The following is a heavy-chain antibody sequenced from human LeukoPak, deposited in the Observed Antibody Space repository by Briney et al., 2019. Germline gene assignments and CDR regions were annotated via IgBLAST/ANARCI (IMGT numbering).Heavy chain of an antibody. CDR1: GFALSSHW. Sequence: GGSLRLSGAASGFALSSHWMTWVRQAPGRGPEWVANVNRGGSETYYLASVKGRFTIYKDNAKNSLYLQMNSLRAEDTALYHCARNNGMDVWGQGTTVIVSS. CDR2: VNRGGSET. CDR3: ARNNGMDV. V-gene: IGHV3-7*03. J-gene: IGHJ6*02.